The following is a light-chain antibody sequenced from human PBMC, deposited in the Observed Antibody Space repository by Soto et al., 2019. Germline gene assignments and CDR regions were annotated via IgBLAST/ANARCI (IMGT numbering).Light chain of an antibody. CDR1: SSDVGGYNY. V-gene: IGLV2-14*01. CDR3: SSYSGSSTVV. J-gene: IGLJ2*01. Sequence: QSALTQPASVSESPGQSITISCTGTSSDVGGYNYVSWYQQYPGKVPKLMIYDVSRPSGVSDRCSGSKSGNTASLIISGLQAEDEADYYCSSYSGSSTVVFGGGTKLTVL. CDR2: DVS.